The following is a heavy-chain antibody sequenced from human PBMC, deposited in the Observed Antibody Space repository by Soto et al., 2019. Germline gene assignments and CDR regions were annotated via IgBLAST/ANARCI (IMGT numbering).Heavy chain of an antibody. CDR2: ISSGGSNT. CDR1: GFSFSRYS. V-gene: IGHV3-21*01. D-gene: IGHD4-4*01. J-gene: IGHJ4*02. Sequence: EVQLVESGGGLVKPGESLRLSCAASGFSFSRYSMNWVRQAPGKGLEWVSSISSGGSNTYYADLVKGRSTISRDNAKNSLYLQKMSLRGEDTAVYYCASPNDYINYGSHYWGQGTLVTVSS. CDR3: ASPNDYINYGSHY.